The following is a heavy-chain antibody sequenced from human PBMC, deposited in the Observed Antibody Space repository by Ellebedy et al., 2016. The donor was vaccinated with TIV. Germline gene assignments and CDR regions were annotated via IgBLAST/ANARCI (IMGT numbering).Heavy chain of an antibody. Sequence: GESLKISCAASGFTFRDYYMSWIRQAPGKGLEWVSYISSSGYTIYYADSVKGRFTISRDNAKNSLYLQMNSLRVEDTAVYYCASPVVTDAFDIWGQGTMVTVSS. J-gene: IGHJ3*02. V-gene: IGHV3-11*01. CDR1: GFTFRDYY. CDR3: ASPVVTDAFDI. CDR2: ISSSGYTI. D-gene: IGHD4-23*01.